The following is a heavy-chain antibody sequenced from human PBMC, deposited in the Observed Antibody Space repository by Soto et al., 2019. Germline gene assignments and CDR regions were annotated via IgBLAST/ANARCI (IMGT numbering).Heavy chain of an antibody. CDR3: AKGPTSVTTRWFDP. D-gene: IGHD4-17*01. CDR2: ISGSGGAT. V-gene: IGHV3-23*01. Sequence: EVQLLESGGGLVQPGGSLRLSCAASGFTFSSYAMSWVRQPPGKGLEWVSVISGSGGATHYADSVKGRFTISRDNSKNTLYVQVNSLRVEDTAVYYCAKGPTSVTTRWFDPWGQGTLVTVSS. J-gene: IGHJ5*02. CDR1: GFTFSSYA.